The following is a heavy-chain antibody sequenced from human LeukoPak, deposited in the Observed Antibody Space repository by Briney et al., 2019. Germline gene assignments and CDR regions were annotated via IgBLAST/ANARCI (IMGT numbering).Heavy chain of an antibody. CDR2: INPSGGST. D-gene: IGHD2-21*01. J-gene: IGHJ1*01. Sequence: GASVKVSCKASGYTFINYCMHWVRQAPGKGLEWMGIINPSGGSTSYAQKFQGRVTMTRDTSTSTVYMELSSLRSEDTAVYYCARDESTSILWWWGQGTLVTVSS. CDR3: ARDESTSILWW. CDR1: GYTFINYC. V-gene: IGHV1-46*01.